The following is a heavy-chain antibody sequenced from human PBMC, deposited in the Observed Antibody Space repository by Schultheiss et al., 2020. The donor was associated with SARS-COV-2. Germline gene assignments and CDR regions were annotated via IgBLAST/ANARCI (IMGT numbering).Heavy chain of an antibody. CDR2: ISYDGSNK. J-gene: IGHJ5*02. D-gene: IGHD3-16*01. CDR1: GFTFGDYA. V-gene: IGHV3-30*04. Sequence: SLKISCTASGFTFGDYAMSWFRQAPGKGLEWVAVISYDGSNKYYADSVKGRFTISRDNSKNTLYLQMNSLRAEDTAVYYCAKARADYDYVWGSSPRWFDPWGQGTLVTVSS. CDR3: AKARADYDYVWGSSPRWFDP.